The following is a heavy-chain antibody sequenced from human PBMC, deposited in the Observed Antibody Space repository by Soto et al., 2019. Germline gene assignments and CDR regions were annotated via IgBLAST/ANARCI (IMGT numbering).Heavy chain of an antibody. D-gene: IGHD5-18*01. CDR1: GYTFTSYD. CDR3: ARAVEILLWFFYDPGLDV. Sequence: QVQLVQSGAEVKKPGASVKVSCKASGYTFTSYDINWVRQATGQGLEWMGWMNPNSGNTAYAQKFQGRGTMTRNTAISTSYMEMSSRRSEATDVYYYARAVEILLWFFYDPGLDVWGQGTTVTVSS. CDR2: MNPNSGNT. J-gene: IGHJ6*02. V-gene: IGHV1-8*01.